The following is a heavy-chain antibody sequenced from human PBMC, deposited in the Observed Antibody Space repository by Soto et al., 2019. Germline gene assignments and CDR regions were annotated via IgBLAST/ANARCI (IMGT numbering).Heavy chain of an antibody. CDR1: GFTFRSYA. Sequence: GGFLRLSCAASGFTFRSYAMHWVRQSPGKGLEWVAVISYDGSNKYYADSVKGRFTISRDNSKNTFYLEMNSLRAEDTAVYYCAKDSRDVLLWFGDDAFDICGQGTMVTVSS. V-gene: IGHV3-30*18. CDR3: AKDSRDVLLWFGDDAFDI. J-gene: IGHJ3*02. CDR2: ISYDGSNK. D-gene: IGHD3-10*01.